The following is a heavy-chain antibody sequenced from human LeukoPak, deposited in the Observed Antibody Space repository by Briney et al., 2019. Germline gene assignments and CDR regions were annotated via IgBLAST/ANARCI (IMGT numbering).Heavy chain of an antibody. V-gene: IGHV3-74*01. D-gene: IGHD1-26*01. CDR1: GFTFSSYW. J-gene: IGHJ4*02. CDR3: ARGDESGSYAY. Sequence: PGGSLRLSCAASGFTFSSYWTHWVRQAPGKGLVWVSRINSDGSSTSYADSVKGRFTISRDNAKNTLYLQMNSLRAEDTAVYYCARGDESGSYAYWGQGTLVTVSS. CDR2: INSDGSST.